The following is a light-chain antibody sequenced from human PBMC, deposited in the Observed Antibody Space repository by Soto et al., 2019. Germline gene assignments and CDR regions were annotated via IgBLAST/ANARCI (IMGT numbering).Light chain of an antibody. J-gene: IGKJ5*01. CDR1: QSISSW. Sequence: DIQMTQSPSTLSASVGARVTITCRASQSISSWLAWYQQKPGKAPKLLIYKASSLESGVPSRFSGSGSGTEFTLTISSLQPDDFATYYCQQYNSYSPSITFGQGTRLEIK. V-gene: IGKV1-5*03. CDR3: QQYNSYSPSIT. CDR2: KAS.